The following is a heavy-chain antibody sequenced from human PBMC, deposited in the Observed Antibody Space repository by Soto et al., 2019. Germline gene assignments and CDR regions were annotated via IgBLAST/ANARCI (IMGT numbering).Heavy chain of an antibody. D-gene: IGHD2-21*02. Sequence: PSETLSLTCPVSGDSIRSYYWSWIRQSPGKELEWIGYIYSSGNTNYNPSLKSRVTFAVDTSKNQFSLELSSVTAADTAIYYCARASPPYYCGGDCVVFDYWGQGTLVTVSS. CDR3: ARASPPYYCGGDCVVFDY. J-gene: IGHJ4*02. CDR1: GDSIRSYY. V-gene: IGHV4-59*01. CDR2: IYSSGNT.